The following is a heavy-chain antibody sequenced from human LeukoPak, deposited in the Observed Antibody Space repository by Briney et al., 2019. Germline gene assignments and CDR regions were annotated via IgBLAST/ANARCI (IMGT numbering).Heavy chain of an antibody. D-gene: IGHD6-13*01. Sequence: SETLSLTCAVYGGSFTDYYWSWVRQPPGKGLEWIGEINHSGSTNYNPSLKSRSLKSRVTISVDTSKNQFSLKVSSVTAADTAVYYCARQIASAGTAGFDFWGQGALVTVSS. V-gene: IGHV4-34*01. J-gene: IGHJ4*02. CDR3: ARQIASAGTAGFDF. CDR1: GGSFTDYY. CDR2: INHSGST.